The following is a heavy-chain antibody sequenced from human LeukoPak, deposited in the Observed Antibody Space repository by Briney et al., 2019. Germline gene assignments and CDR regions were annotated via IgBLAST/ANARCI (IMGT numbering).Heavy chain of an antibody. Sequence: PGGSLRLSCAASGFTFSSYDIHWVRQATGKGLEWVSGIGTAGEICYPGSVKGRFTISRENAKNSLYLQMNSLRAGDTAVYYCARAAYSSTWYSRYFDLWGRGTLVTVSS. CDR3: ARAAYSSTWYSRYFDL. J-gene: IGHJ2*01. CDR1: GFTFSSYD. CDR2: IGTAGEI. D-gene: IGHD6-13*01. V-gene: IGHV3-13*01.